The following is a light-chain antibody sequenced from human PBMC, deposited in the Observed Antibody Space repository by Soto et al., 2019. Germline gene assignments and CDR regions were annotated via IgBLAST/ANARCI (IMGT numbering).Light chain of an antibody. V-gene: IGKV3-15*01. J-gene: IGKJ1*01. CDR1: QSVNAN. CDR2: GAS. CDR3: QHYNTWLWT. Sequence: EVVMTQSPATLSVSPGERATLSCRASQSVNANLAWYQQKPGQAPRLLIHGASNRATGIPARFSGSGFGTESTLTISSLKCEDFAVYYCQHYNTWLWTFGQGNKV.